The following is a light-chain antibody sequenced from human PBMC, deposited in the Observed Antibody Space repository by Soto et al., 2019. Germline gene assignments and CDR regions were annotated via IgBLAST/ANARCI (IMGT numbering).Light chain of an antibody. CDR2: AAS. V-gene: IGKV1-39*01. J-gene: IGKJ4*01. CDR1: QSISSY. Sequence: IQMTPSPSSLSASVGDRVTIPCRASQSISSYLNWYQQKPGKAPKLLIYAASSLQSGVPSRFSGSGSGTDFTLTISSLQPEDFATYSCQHSHSTPLTFGGGTKVDIK. CDR3: QHSHSTPLT.